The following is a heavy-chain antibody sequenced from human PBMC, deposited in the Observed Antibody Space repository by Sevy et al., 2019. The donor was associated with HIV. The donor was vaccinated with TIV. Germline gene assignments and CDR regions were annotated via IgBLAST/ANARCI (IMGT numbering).Heavy chain of an antibody. Sequence: GGSLRLSCAASGFTFSSYSMNWVRQAPGKGLEWVSSISSSSSYIYYADSVNGRFTISSDNANNSLYLQMNSLGAEDTAVYYCARGVRDFWSGYPDYWGQGTLVTVSS. CDR1: GFTFSSYS. D-gene: IGHD3-3*01. CDR3: ARGVRDFWSGYPDY. CDR2: ISSSSSYI. J-gene: IGHJ4*02. V-gene: IGHV3-21*01.